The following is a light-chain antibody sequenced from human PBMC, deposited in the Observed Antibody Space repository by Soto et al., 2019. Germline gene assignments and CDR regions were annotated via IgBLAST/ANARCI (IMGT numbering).Light chain of an antibody. J-gene: IGLJ3*02. V-gene: IGLV1-47*01. Sequence: QSVLTQPPSASGTPGQRVTISCSGSSSNSGSNYVYWYQQLPGTAPKLLIYRNNQRPSGVPDRFSGSKSGTSASLAISGLRSEDEADYYCAAWDDSLSGGVFGGGTQLTVL. CDR3: AAWDDSLSGGV. CDR2: RNN. CDR1: SSNSGSNY.